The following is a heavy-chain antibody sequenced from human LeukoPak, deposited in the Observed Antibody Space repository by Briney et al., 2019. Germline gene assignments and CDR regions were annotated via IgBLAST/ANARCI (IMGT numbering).Heavy chain of an antibody. J-gene: IGHJ5*02. CDR3: AKGNYYDSSAYNWFDP. Sequence: GGSLRLSCAVSQFTFGDYSMNWVRQSPGRGLEWISYISSGGSTVDYADSVKGRFTISRDNAKNSLYLQMNSLRAEDTAVYYCAKGNYYDSSAYNWFDPWGQGTLVTVSS. CDR1: QFTFGDYS. CDR2: ISSGGSTV. V-gene: IGHV3-48*01. D-gene: IGHD3-22*01.